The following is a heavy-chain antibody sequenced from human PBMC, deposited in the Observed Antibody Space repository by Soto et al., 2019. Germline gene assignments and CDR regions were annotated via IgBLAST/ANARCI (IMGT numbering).Heavy chain of an antibody. D-gene: IGHD6-19*01. V-gene: IGHV4-59*01. CDR2: VYYTGST. CDR1: GGSISCSY. CDR3: ARSVAVPGAHIDY. Sequence: SETLSRTCIVSGGSISCSYWSWIRQSPGKGLEWLGYVYYTGSTNYSPSLRSRVSISVDTSKNEFSLRLSSVTAADTAVYFCARSVAVPGAHIDYWGQGTQVTVSS. J-gene: IGHJ4*02.